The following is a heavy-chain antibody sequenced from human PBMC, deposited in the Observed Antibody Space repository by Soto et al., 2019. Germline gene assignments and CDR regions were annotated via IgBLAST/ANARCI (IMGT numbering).Heavy chain of an antibody. J-gene: IGHJ4*02. CDR3: ARWSSFDWSIHY. CDR1: GYTFSSYD. Sequence: GASVKVSCKASGYTFSSYDINWVRQATGQGLEWMGWMNPNSANTGYAQKFQGRVTMTRNTSISTAYMELSSLRSEDTAMYYCARWSSFDWSIHYWGQGTLVTV. CDR2: MNPNSANT. V-gene: IGHV1-8*01. D-gene: IGHD3-9*01.